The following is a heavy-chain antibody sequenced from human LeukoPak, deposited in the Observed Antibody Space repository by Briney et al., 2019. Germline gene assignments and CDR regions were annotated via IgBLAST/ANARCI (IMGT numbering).Heavy chain of an antibody. CDR2: IRYDGSNK. Sequence: PGGSLRLSCAASGFTFSSYGMHWVRQAPGKGLEWVAYIRYDGSNKYYADSVKGRFTISRDNSKNTLYLQMNSLRAEDTAVYYCAKGLPIAARPDWFDPWGQGTLVTVSS. D-gene: IGHD6-6*01. J-gene: IGHJ5*02. V-gene: IGHV3-30*02. CDR1: GFTFSSYG. CDR3: AKGLPIAARPDWFDP.